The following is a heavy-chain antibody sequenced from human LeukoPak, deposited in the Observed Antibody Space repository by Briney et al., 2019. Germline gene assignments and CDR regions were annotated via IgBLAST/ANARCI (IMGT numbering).Heavy chain of an antibody. J-gene: IGHJ4*02. CDR1: GGSLSSYY. V-gene: IGHV4-59*01. CDR2: IDYSGST. D-gene: IGHD5-24*01. Sequence: SETLSLTCTVSGGSLSSYYWSWIRQPPGKGLEWMRYIDYSGSTNYNPSLSSRVTISVDTSKNQYSLKLSSVTAADAALYYCARGGPQYCFHYWGQGTLVTVSS. CDR3: ARGGPQYCFHY.